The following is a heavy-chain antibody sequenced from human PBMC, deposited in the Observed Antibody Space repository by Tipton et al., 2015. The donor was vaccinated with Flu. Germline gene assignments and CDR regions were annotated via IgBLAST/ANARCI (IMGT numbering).Heavy chain of an antibody. J-gene: IGHJ4*02. V-gene: IGHV3-21*01. CDR1: GFTFSSYS. Sequence: SLRLSCAASGFTFSSYSMNWVRQAPGKGLEWVSSISSSSSYIYYADSVKGRFTISRDNAKNSLYLQMNSLRAEDTAVYYCARDSAQLPYYFDYWGQGTLVTVSS. D-gene: IGHD1-1*01. CDR2: ISSSSSYI. CDR3: ARDSAQLPYYFDY.